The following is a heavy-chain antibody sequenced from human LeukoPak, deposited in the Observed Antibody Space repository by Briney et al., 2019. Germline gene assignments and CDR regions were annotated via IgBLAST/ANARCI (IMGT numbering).Heavy chain of an antibody. D-gene: IGHD6-13*01. CDR2: IYYSGST. CDR1: GGSISSSSYY. V-gene: IGHV4-39*07. Sequence: PSETLSLTCTVSGGSISSSSYYWGWIRQPPGKGLEWIGSIYYSGSTYYNPSLKSRVTISVDTSKNQFSLKLSSVTAADTAVYYCARDEDSSSWYHWFDPWGQGTLVTVSS. CDR3: ARDEDSSSWYHWFDP. J-gene: IGHJ5*02.